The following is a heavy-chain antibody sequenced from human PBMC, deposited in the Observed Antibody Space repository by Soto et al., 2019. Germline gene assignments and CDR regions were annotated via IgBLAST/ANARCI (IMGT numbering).Heavy chain of an antibody. CDR1: GFTFSSYA. CDR3: ARDLGIAVAGTVHYGMDV. CDR2: ISYDGSNK. V-gene: IGHV3-30-3*01. D-gene: IGHD6-19*01. Sequence: QVQLVESGGGVVQPGRSLRLSCAASGFTFSSYAMHWVRQAPGKGLEWVAVISYDGSNKYYADSVKGRFTISRDNSKNTLYLQMNSLRAEDTAVYYCARDLGIAVAGTVHYGMDVWGQGTTVTVSS. J-gene: IGHJ6*02.